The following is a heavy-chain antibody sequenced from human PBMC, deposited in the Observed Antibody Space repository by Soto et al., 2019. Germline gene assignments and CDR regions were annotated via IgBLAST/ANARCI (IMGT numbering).Heavy chain of an antibody. J-gene: IGHJ4*02. V-gene: IGHV3-53*01. CDR2: IYAGGNT. Sequence: GGSLRLSCTASGFSVTSNYMTWVRQAPGKGLECVSVIYAGGNTYYADSVKGRFTISSDNSKNTLYLQMNNLRAEDTAVYYCARVTTFYDILTSSYALNYFDYWGQGTRVTVSS. CDR3: ARVTTFYDILTSSYALNYFDY. D-gene: IGHD3-9*01. CDR1: GFSVTSNY.